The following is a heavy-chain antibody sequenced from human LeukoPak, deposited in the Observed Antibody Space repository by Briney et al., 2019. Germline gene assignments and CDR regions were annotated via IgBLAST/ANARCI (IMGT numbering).Heavy chain of an antibody. CDR1: GFTFSSYA. CDR3: AKDRQYSYARSWGLDY. CDR2: ISGSGGST. V-gene: IGHV3-23*01. Sequence: PGGSLRLSCAASGFTFSSYAMSLVRQAPGKGLEWVSAISGSGGSTYYADSVKGRFTISRDNSKNTLYLQMNSLRAEDTAVYYCAKDRQYSYARSWGLDYWGQGTLVTVSS. J-gene: IGHJ4*02. D-gene: IGHD5-18*01.